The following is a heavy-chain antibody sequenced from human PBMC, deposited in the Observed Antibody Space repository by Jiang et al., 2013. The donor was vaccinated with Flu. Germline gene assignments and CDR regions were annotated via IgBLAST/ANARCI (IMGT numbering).Heavy chain of an antibody. CDR3: ARQGKYGSGSYYNPQPFNF. Sequence: GAEVKKPEESLKISCKGSGYDFSTYWIGWVRQMPGKGLEWMAIIYPHDSETRYGPSFEGQVTISADKSISTAYLQWKSLKASDTATYYCARQGKYGSGSYYNPQPFNFWGQGTPGHRLL. CDR1: GYDFSTYW. CDR2: IYPHDSET. D-gene: IGHD3-10*01. J-gene: IGHJ4*02. V-gene: IGHV5-51*01.